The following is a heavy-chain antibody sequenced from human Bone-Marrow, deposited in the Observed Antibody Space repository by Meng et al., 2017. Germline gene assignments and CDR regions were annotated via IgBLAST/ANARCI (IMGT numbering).Heavy chain of an antibody. V-gene: IGHV3-23*01. CDR2: ISGSGGGT. CDR1: GFTSSHYA. Sequence: GGSLRLSCAGSGFTSSHYAMSWVRQAPGKGPEWVSAISGSGGGTYYADSVKGRFSISRDNSKNTLYMQMNSLRVEDTAIYYCAKGIVGATSFDNWGQGTLVTVSS. J-gene: IGHJ4*02. D-gene: IGHD1-26*01. CDR3: AKGIVGATSFDN.